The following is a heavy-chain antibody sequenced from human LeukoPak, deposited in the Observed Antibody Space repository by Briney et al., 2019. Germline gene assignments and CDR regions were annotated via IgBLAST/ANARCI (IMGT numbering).Heavy chain of an antibody. CDR2: IYTSGST. Sequence: SETLSLTCTVSGGSISSYYWSWIRQPAGQGLEWIGRIYTSGSTNYNPSLKSRVTMSVDTSKNQFSLKLSSVTAADPAVYYCARGDDFWSGPDYWGQGTLVTVSS. CDR1: GGSISSYY. V-gene: IGHV4-4*07. CDR3: ARGDDFWSGPDY. J-gene: IGHJ4*02. D-gene: IGHD3-3*01.